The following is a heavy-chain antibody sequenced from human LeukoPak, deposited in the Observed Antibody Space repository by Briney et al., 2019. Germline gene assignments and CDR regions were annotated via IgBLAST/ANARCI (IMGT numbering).Heavy chain of an antibody. CDR1: GYTFTGYY. CDR3: ARVEGYCTNGVCQESY. J-gene: IGHJ4*02. CDR2: INPNSGGT. V-gene: IGHV1-2*02. Sequence: ASVKVSCKASGYTFTGYYMHWVRQAPGQGLEWMGWINPNSGGTNYAQKFQGRVTMTRDTSISTAYMELSRLRSDDTAVYYCARVEGYCTNGVCQESYWGQGTLVTVSS. D-gene: IGHD2-8*01.